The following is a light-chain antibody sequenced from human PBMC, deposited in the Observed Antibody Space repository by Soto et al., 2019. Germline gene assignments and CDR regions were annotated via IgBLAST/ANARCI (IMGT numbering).Light chain of an antibody. Sequence: QTVVTQEPSFSVSPGGTVTLTCDSTSGSVSTNHYPSWYQQTPGQAPRTLIYNTNSRSSGVPDRFSGSILGNKAALTITGAQADDESDYYCMLYIGSGIWVFGGGTKLTVL. CDR3: MLYIGSGIWV. V-gene: IGLV8-61*01. CDR2: NTN. J-gene: IGLJ3*02. CDR1: SGSVSTNHY.